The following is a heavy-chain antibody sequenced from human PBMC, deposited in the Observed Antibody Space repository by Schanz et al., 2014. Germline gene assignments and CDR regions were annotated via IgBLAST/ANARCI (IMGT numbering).Heavy chain of an antibody. CDR3: ARDRGHVEQLVLEWYYAMDG. CDR1: GYTFTTYG. D-gene: IGHD6-6*01. V-gene: IGHV1-18*01. CDR2: ISAYNGHT. J-gene: IGHJ6*02. Sequence: QVQLVQSGSEVKKPGASVKVSCKASGYTFTTYGISWVRQAPGQGLEWMGWISAYNGHTNYAQKFQGRVTMTTDTSRSTAFMERRSLRSDDTAVYYCARDRGHVEQLVLEWYYAMDGWGQGTTVAVSS.